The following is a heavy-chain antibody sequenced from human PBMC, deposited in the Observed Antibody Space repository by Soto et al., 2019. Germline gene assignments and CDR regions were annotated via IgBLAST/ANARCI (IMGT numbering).Heavy chain of an antibody. D-gene: IGHD6-13*01. Sequence: XESLKISCKGSGYSFTSYWISWVRQMPGKGLEWMGRIDPSDSYTNYSPSFQGHVTISADKSISTAYLQWSSLKASDTAMYYCARTPIAAADLVDYWGQGTLVTVSS. J-gene: IGHJ4*02. CDR2: IDPSDSYT. V-gene: IGHV5-10-1*01. CDR1: GYSFTSYW. CDR3: ARTPIAAADLVDY.